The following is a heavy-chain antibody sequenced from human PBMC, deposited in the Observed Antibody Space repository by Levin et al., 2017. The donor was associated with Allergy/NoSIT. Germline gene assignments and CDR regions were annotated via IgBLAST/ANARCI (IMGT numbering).Heavy chain of an antibody. D-gene: IGHD2-21*01. J-gene: IGHJ6*02. Sequence: RTGGSLRLSCAVSGGSSRSGDCWSWVRQRPGKGLQWIGEICHSGGSTYTPSLNSRVTMSLDKSRLQFSLKMTSVPAADTAVYFCARGSIAPGYNYYYYMDVWGQGTTVTVSS. CDR1: GGSSRSGDC. CDR3: ARGSIAPGYNYYYYMDV. CDR2: ICHSGGS. V-gene: IGHV4-4*01.